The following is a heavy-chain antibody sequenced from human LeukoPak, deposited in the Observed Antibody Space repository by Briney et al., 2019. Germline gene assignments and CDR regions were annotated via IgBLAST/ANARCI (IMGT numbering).Heavy chain of an antibody. Sequence: GGSLRLSCAASGFTFSSSAMSWVRQAPGKGLEWVSSISGGGGGTYYADSVKGRCTISRDNSKNTLYLQMNSLRVEDTAVYYCAAQWELLRVFDYWGQGTLVTVSS. CDR2: ISGGGGGT. CDR1: GFTFSSSA. V-gene: IGHV3-23*01. CDR3: AAQWELLRVFDY. D-gene: IGHD1-26*01. J-gene: IGHJ4*02.